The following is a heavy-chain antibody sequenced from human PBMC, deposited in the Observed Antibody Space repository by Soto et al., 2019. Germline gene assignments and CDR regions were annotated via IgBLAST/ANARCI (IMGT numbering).Heavy chain of an antibody. D-gene: IGHD2-2*01. J-gene: IGHJ6*02. Sequence: SETLSLTCTVSGGSINSGGYYWSWIRQHPGKGLEWIGYIYYSGSTYYNPSLKSRVTISVDTSKNQFSLKLSSVTAADTAVYYCARGTGCSSTSCYLYYYYGMDVWGQGTTVTVSS. V-gene: IGHV4-31*03. CDR3: ARGTGCSSTSCYLYYYYGMDV. CDR1: GGSINSGGYY. CDR2: IYYSGST.